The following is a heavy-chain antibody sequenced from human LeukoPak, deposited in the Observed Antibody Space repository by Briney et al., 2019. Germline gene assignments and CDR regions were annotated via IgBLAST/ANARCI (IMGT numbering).Heavy chain of an antibody. V-gene: IGHV1-24*01. CDR3: ATTDGHCSSTSRCAFDI. CDR2: FHPEDGET. J-gene: IGHJ3*02. D-gene: IGHD2-2*01. CDR1: GYTLTELS. Sequence: ASVKVSCKVSGYTLTELSMHWVRQAPGKGLEWMGGFHPEDGETIYAQKFQGRVTMTEDTSTDTAYMELSSLRSEDTAVYYCATTDGHCSSTSRCAFDIWGQGTMVTVSS.